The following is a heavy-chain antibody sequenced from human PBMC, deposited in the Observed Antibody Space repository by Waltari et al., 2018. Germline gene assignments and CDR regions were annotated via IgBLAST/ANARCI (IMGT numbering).Heavy chain of an antibody. V-gene: IGHV3-21*01. CDR3: ARWRIAVAAPDAFDI. CDR2: ISSSSSYI. J-gene: IGHJ3*02. Sequence: EVQLVESGGGLVKPGGSLRLSCAASGFTFSSYSMNCVRQAPGKGLEWVSSISSSSSYIDYADSGKGRCTITRDNAKNSLYLQMNSLRAEDTDVYYCARWRIAVAAPDAFDIWGQGTMVTVSS. D-gene: IGHD6-13*01. CDR1: GFTFSSYS.